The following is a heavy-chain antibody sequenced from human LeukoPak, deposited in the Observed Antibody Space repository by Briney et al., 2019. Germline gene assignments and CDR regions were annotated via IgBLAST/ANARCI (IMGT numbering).Heavy chain of an antibody. V-gene: IGHV4-61*02. Sequence: PSETLSLTCTVSGGSISSGSYYWSWIRQPAGKGLEWIGRIYTSGSTNYNPSLKSRVTISVDTSKNQFSLMLSSVTAADTAVYYCARHHRPHSSSWLNYWGQGTLVTVSS. J-gene: IGHJ4*02. CDR3: ARHHRPHSSSWLNY. D-gene: IGHD6-13*01. CDR1: GGSISSGSYY. CDR2: IYTSGST.